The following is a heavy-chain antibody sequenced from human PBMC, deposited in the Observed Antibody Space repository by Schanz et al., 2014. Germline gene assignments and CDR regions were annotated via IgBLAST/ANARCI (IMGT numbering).Heavy chain of an antibody. CDR2: INPNDGHT. Sequence: LVQNEPEVKKPGASVKVSCKASGYTLTSSYVHWVRQAPGQGREWMEIINPNDGHTRTAYKCQERYGGTRDTAENAVYMDLSKLRSESTAVMDWERDSRSGDKRNAFDIGGQGTMVTVSS. V-gene: IGHV1-46*01. D-gene: IGHD6-19*01. CDR3: ERDSRSGDKRNAFDI. CDR1: GYTLTSSY. J-gene: IGHJ3*02.